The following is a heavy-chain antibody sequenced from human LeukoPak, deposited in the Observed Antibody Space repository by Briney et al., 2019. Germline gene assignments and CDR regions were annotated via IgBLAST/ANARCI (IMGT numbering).Heavy chain of an antibody. V-gene: IGHV4-59*01. Sequence: PSETLSLTCTVSGGSISSDYWNWIRQPPGKGLEWIGYIYYRGSTNYNPSLKSRVTISVDTSKNQFSLKLSSVTAADTAVYYCARLSGYSSGHYYSDYWGQGTLVTVSS. CDR3: ARLSGYSSGHYYSDY. D-gene: IGHD3-22*01. J-gene: IGHJ4*02. CDR2: IYYRGST. CDR1: GGSISSDY.